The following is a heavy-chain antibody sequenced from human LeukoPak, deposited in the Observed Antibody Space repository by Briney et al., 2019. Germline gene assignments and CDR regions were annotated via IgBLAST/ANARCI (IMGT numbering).Heavy chain of an antibody. CDR2: ISYDGSNK. CDR3: AKVSGEDSSGWYGTYNWFDP. D-gene: IGHD6-19*01. CDR1: GFTFSSYG. V-gene: IGHV3-30*18. Sequence: GGSLRLSCAASGFTFSSYGMHWVRQAPGKGLEWVAVISYDGSNKYYADSVKGRFTISRDNSKNTLYLQMNSLRAEDTAVYYCAKVSGEDSSGWYGTYNWFDPWGQGTLVTVSS. J-gene: IGHJ5*02.